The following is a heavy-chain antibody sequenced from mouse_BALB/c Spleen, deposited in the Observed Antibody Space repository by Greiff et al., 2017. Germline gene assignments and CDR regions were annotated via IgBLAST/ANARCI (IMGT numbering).Heavy chain of an antibody. Sequence: VQLQQSGAELAKPGASVKMSCKASGYTFTSYWMHWVKQRPGQGLEWIGYINPSTGYTEYNQKFKDKATLTADKSSSTAYMQLSSLTSEDSAVYYCARRDYYGSSYGYWGQGTTLTVSS. CDR3: ARRDYYGSSYGY. CDR1: GYTFTSYW. D-gene: IGHD1-1*01. V-gene: IGHV1-7*01. CDR2: INPSTGYT. J-gene: IGHJ2*01.